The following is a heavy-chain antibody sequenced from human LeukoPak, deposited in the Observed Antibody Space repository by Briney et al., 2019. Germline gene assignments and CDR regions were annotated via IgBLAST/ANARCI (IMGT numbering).Heavy chain of an antibody. D-gene: IGHD2-15*01. V-gene: IGHV4-34*01. J-gene: IGHJ4*02. CDR3: ARGSVVVAATDY. Sequence: SETLSLTCAVYGGSFSGYYWSWIRKPPGKGLEWIGEINHSGSTNYNPSLKSRVAISVDTSKNQFSLKLSSVTAADTAVYYCARGSVVVAATDYWGQGTLVTVSS. CDR2: INHSGST. CDR1: GGSFSGYY.